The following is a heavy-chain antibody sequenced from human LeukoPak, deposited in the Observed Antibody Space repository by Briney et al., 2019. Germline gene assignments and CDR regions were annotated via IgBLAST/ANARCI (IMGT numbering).Heavy chain of an antibody. Sequence: GGSLRLSCAASGFTFNDYAMHWVRQAPGKGLEWVSAISWNSGSIGYADSVKGRFTISRDNAKNSLYLQMNSLRAEDTALYYCAEGSGSGSYYDYFDYWGQGTLVTVSS. CDR1: GFTFNDYA. CDR3: AEGSGSGSYYDYFDY. J-gene: IGHJ4*02. CDR2: ISWNSGSI. V-gene: IGHV3-9*01. D-gene: IGHD3-10*01.